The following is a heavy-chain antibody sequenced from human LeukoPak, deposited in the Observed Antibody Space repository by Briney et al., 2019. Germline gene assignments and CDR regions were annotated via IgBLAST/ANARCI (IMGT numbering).Heavy chain of an antibody. Sequence: SETLSLTCTVSGGSISSYYWSWIRQPPGKGLEWIGYIYYSGSTNYNPSLKSRVTISVDTSKNQFSLKLSSVTAADTAVYYCARGVPGYDYVWGSYRYPNWGQGTLVTVSS. CDR1: GGSISSYY. CDR3: ARGVPGYDYVWGSYRYPN. CDR2: IYYSGST. D-gene: IGHD3-16*02. J-gene: IGHJ4*02. V-gene: IGHV4-59*12.